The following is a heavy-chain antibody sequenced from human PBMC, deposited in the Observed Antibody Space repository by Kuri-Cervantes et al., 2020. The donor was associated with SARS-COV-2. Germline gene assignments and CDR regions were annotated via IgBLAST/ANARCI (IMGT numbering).Heavy chain of an antibody. D-gene: IGHD4-17*01. J-gene: IGHJ4*02. CDR2: INWNGGST. V-gene: IGHV3-20*04. CDR3: ARITLYGDYFDY. CDR1: GFTFDDYG. Sequence: GGSLRLSCAASGFTFDDYGMSWVRQAPGKGLEWVSGINWNGGSTGYADSVKGRFTISRDNAKNSPYLQMNSLRAEDTALYYCARITLYGDYFDYWGRGTLVTVSS.